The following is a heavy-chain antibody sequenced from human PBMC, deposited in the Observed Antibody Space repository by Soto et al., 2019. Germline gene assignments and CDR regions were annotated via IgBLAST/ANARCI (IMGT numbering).Heavy chain of an antibody. V-gene: IGHV3-30*18. CDR2: ISYDGSNK. CDR1: GFTFSSYG. J-gene: IGHJ4*02. CDR3: AKDPSPLLFTMIVSNY. Sequence: GGSLRLSCAASGFTFSSYGMHWVRQAPGKGLEWVAVISYDGSNKYYADSVKGRFTISRDNSKNTLYLQMNSLRAEDTAVYYRAKDPSPLLFTMIVSNYWGQGTLVTVSS. D-gene: IGHD3-22*01.